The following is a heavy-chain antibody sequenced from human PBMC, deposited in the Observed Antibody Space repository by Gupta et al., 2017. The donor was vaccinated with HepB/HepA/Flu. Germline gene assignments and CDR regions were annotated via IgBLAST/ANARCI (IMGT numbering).Heavy chain of an antibody. J-gene: IGHJ6*04. Sequence: VQLVQAGAEVKKPGSSVKVSCKAAGGTVSSYATSRVRQAPGQGLEWVGGIIPIFGTANYAQKFQGRVTITADESTSTAYMELSSLRSEDTAVYYCASGGTTYEWLGDVWGKGTTVTVSS. CDR2: IIPIFGTA. CDR3: ASGGTTYEWLGDV. D-gene: IGHD1-7*01. CDR1: GGTVSSYA. V-gene: IGHV1-69*01.